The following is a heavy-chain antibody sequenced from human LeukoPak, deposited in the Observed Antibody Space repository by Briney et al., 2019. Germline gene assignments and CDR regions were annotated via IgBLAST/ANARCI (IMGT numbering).Heavy chain of an antibody. V-gene: IGHV3-21*01. D-gene: IGHD5-18*01. Sequence: GGSLRLSCAASGSTFSRHSMNWVRKAPGKGLQWVASIDSRSAYIYYADSVKGRFIISRDNAKTSLYLHMNSLRAEDTAVYYCAAYNYGYLADYWGQGTLVTVSS. J-gene: IGHJ4*02. CDR3: AAYNYGYLADY. CDR2: IDSRSAYI. CDR1: GSTFSRHS.